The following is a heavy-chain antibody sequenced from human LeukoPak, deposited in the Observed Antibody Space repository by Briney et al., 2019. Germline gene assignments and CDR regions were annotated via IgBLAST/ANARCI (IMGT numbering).Heavy chain of an antibody. D-gene: IGHD6-13*01. V-gene: IGHV3-74*01. J-gene: IGHJ4*02. Sequence: GGSLRLSRAASGFTFSSYWMHWVRQAPGKGLVWVSRINSDGSSTSYADSVKGRFTISRDNAKNTLYLQMNSLRAEDTAVYYCARAGGIAAAGLDYWGQGTLVTVSS. CDR3: ARAGGIAAAGLDY. CDR1: GFTFSSYW. CDR2: INSDGSST.